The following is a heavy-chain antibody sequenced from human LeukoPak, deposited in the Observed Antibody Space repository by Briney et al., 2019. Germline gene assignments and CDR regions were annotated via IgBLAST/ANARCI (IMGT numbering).Heavy chain of an antibody. J-gene: IGHJ4*02. CDR3: TRGDYYDSSGYYLLFDY. CDR2: IRSKPYGGTT. D-gene: IGHD3-22*01. V-gene: IGHV3-49*04. CDR1: GFTFGDYG. Sequence: PGGSLRLSCTASGFTFGDYGMSWVRQAPGGGLEWVGIIRSKPYGGTTEYAASVKGRFTISRVDSESIAYLQMNSLKTEDTAVYYCTRGDYYDSSGYYLLFDYWGQGTLVTVSS.